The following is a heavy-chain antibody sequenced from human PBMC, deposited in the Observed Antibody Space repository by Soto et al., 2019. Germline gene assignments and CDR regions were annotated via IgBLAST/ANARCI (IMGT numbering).Heavy chain of an antibody. V-gene: IGHV1-18*01. CDR2: ISAYNGNT. J-gene: IGHJ5*02. CDR3: ARAGGEGVVRGALPFYNWFDP. D-gene: IGHD3-10*01. CDR1: GYTFTSYG. Sequence: QVQLVQSGAEVKKPGASVKVSCKTSGYTFTSYGISWVRQAPGQGLEWMGWISAYNGNTNYAQKLQGRVTMTTDTSTITAYMELRSLRSDDTAVYYCARAGGEGVVRGALPFYNWFDPWGQGTLVTVSS.